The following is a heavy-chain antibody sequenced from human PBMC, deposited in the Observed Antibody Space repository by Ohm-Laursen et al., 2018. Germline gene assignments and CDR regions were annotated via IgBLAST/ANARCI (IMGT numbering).Heavy chain of an antibody. J-gene: IGHJ4*02. CDR2: INSDGSNT. CDR3: ARSGNSDHSPLGY. CDR1: GFTFSSFW. V-gene: IGHV3-74*01. D-gene: IGHD5-12*01. Sequence: GSLRLSCSASGFTFSSFWVHWVRQAPGKGLAWVSRINSDGSNTNYADSVKGRFTISRDNAKNTLYLQMNSLRGDDTSIYYCARSGNSDHSPLGYWGQGTLVTVSS.